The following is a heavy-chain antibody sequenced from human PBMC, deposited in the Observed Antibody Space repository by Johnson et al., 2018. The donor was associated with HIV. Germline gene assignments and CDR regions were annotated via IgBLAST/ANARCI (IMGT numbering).Heavy chain of an antibody. Sequence: VQLVESGGGVVQPGGSLRLSCAASGFTFSSYAMSWVRQAPGKGLEWVSAISGSGGSTGYADSVKGRFTISRDNAKNSLYLQMNSLRPEDTALYYCARDRTGVSFPRAFDIWGQGTMVTVSS. CDR1: GFTFSSYA. V-gene: IGHV3-23*04. J-gene: IGHJ3*02. CDR2: ISGSGGST. CDR3: ARDRTGVSFPRAFDI. D-gene: IGHD1-26*01.